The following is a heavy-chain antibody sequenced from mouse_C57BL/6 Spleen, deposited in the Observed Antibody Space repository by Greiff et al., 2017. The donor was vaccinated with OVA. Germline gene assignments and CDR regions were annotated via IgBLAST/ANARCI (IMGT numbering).Heavy chain of an antibody. Sequence: EVQLQQSGPELVKPGASVKISCKASGYSFTGYYMHWVKQSSEKSLEWIGEINPSTGGTSYNQKFKGKATLTVDKSSSTAYMQLKSLTSEDSAVYYCARVDSSGYGFAYWGQGTLVTVSA. D-gene: IGHD3-2*02. CDR3: ARVDSSGYGFAY. J-gene: IGHJ3*01. CDR2: INPSTGGT. CDR1: GYSFTGYY. V-gene: IGHV1-43*01.